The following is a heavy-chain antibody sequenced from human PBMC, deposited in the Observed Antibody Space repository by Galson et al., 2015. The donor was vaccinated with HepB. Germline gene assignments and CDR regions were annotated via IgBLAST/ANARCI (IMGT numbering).Heavy chain of an antibody. CDR1: GFTFSSYA. Sequence: SLRLSCAASGFTFSSYAMSWVRQAPGKGLEWVSAISGSGGSTYYADSVKGRFTISRDNSKNTLYLQMNSLRAEDTAVYYCAKDLPGYSSSWYEGIFDYWGQGTLVTVSS. CDR3: AKDLPGYSSSWYEGIFDY. J-gene: IGHJ4*02. CDR2: ISGSGGST. V-gene: IGHV3-23*01. D-gene: IGHD6-13*01.